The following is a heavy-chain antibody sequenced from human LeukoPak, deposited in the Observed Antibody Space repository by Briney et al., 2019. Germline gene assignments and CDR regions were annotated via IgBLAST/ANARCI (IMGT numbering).Heavy chain of an antibody. V-gene: IGHV3-11*04. CDR2: ISSSGNTI. Sequence: LSLTCTVSGGSISSYYWSWIRQAPGKGLEWVSYISSSGNTISYADPVKGRFIISRDNAKNSLYLQMNSLRAEDTAVYNCARRSTSSRRDFDYWGQGTLVTVSS. CDR1: GGSISSYY. D-gene: IGHD6-6*01. CDR3: ARRSTSSRRDFDY. J-gene: IGHJ4*02.